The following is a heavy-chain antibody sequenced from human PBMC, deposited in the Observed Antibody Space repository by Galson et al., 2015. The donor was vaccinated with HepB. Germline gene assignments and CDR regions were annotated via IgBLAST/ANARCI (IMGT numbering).Heavy chain of an antibody. CDR1: GYSFTSYW. V-gene: IGHV5-51*01. CDR2: IYPGDSDT. J-gene: IGHJ5*02. Sequence: QSGAEVKKPGESLKISCKGSGYSFTSYWIGWVRQMPGKGLEWMGIIYPGDSDTRYSPSFQGQVTISADKSISTAYLQWSSLKASDTAMYYCARSHSSSWYSNWFDPWGQGTLVTVSS. CDR3: ARSHSSSWYSNWFDP. D-gene: IGHD6-13*01.